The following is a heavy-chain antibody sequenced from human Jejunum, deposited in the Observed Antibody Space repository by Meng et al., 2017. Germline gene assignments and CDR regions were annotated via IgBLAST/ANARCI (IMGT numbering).Heavy chain of an antibody. Sequence: EVQLAGSGGGLVQPGGSLSLSCAASGFTFSGYWMHWVRQAPGKGLVWVSRINTDGSSTTYADSVKGRFTISRDNAKNTLYLQMNNLRAEDTAVYYCARASQTGDLPGIWGQGTLVTVSS. CDR1: GFTFSGYW. CDR3: ARASQTGDLPGI. V-gene: IGHV3-74*01. J-gene: IGHJ4*02. CDR2: INTDGSST. D-gene: IGHD7-27*01.